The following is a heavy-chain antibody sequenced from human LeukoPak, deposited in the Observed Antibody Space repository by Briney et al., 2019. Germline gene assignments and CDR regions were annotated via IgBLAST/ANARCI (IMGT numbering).Heavy chain of an antibody. CDR3: AGAQFLQSPFDY. CDR2: IYVSSGNT. CDR1: GFTFTSSA. Sequence: SVKVSCKGSGFTFTSSAMHWVRQARGQRLEWIGWIYVSSGNTNYAQKFQERVTITRDMSTSTAYMELSSLRSEDTAVYYCAGAQFLQSPFDYWGEGTLVTVSS. D-gene: IGHD3-3*01. V-gene: IGHV1-58*02. J-gene: IGHJ4*02.